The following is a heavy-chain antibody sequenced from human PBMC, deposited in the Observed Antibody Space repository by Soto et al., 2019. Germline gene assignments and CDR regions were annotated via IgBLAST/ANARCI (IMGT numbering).Heavy chain of an antibody. Sequence: EVQLVETGGGLIQPGGSLRLSCAASGFTVSSNYMSWVRQAPGKGLEWVSVIYSGGSTYYADSVKGRFTISRDNSKNTLYLRMNSRRSEYTAVYYCARTQYYYDSSGYYYGGYSDIWGQGPMVTVSS. J-gene: IGHJ3*02. CDR1: GFTVSSNY. D-gene: IGHD3-22*01. CDR3: ARTQYYYDSSGYYYGGYSDI. CDR2: IYSGGST. V-gene: IGHV3-53*02.